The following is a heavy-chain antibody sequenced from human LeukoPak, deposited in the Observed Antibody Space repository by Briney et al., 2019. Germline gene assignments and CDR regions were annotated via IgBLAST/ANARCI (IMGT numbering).Heavy chain of an antibody. J-gene: IGHJ6*03. CDR1: DDSINNDRYF. V-gene: IGHV4-39*07. CDR2: INYSGRT. CDR3: ARVGWGSGWGDYYYYYYMDV. Sequence: SETLSLTCSISDDSINNDRYFWAWIRQPPGKGLEWIASINYSGRTYYNPSLNSRLIISVDTAKRQFSLKLTSVTAADTAVYYCARVGWGSGWGDYYYYYYMDVWGKGTTVTVSS. D-gene: IGHD6-19*01.